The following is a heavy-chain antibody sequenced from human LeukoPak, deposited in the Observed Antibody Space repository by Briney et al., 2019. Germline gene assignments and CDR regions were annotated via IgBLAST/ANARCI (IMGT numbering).Heavy chain of an antibody. CDR3: AKRGVVIRVILVGLHKEAYYFDS. Sequence: GGPLLLSCAVSGITLRNYGMSWGRPAPGKGLEWVAGISDSGGSTNYAASVKGRFTISRDNPKNTLYLQMNSLRAEDTAVYFCAKRGVVIRVILVGLHKEAYYFDSWGQGALVTVSS. D-gene: IGHD3-16*02. CDR1: GITLRNYG. V-gene: IGHV3-23*01. CDR2: ISDSGGST. J-gene: IGHJ4*02.